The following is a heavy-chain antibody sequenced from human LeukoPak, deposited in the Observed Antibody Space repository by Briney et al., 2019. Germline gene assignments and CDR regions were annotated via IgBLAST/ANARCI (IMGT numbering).Heavy chain of an antibody. CDR1: GGSFSGYY. CDR2: INHSGST. CDR3: ARGATAYSSGWYLGFRDWFDP. D-gene: IGHD6-19*01. V-gene: IGHV4-34*01. Sequence: PSETLSLTCAVYGGSFSGYYWSWIRQPPGKGLEWIGEINHSGSTNYNPSLKSRVTISVDTSKNQFSLKLSSVTAADTAVYYCARGATAYSSGWYLGFRDWFDPWGQGTLVTVSS. J-gene: IGHJ5*02.